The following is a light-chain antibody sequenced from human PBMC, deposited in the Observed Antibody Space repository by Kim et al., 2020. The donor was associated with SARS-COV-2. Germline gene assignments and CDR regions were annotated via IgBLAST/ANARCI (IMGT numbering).Light chain of an antibody. J-gene: IGKJ1*01. Sequence: DIQMTQSPSSLSAFVGDRVTITCRASQAITNSLAWYQQKPGRVPKRLIYAVSTLQSGGPSRFSGGGSGTDFTLTISSLQPEDVATYYCQQYNSPPWTFGEGTKVDIK. CDR2: AVS. CDR1: QAITNS. V-gene: IGKV1-27*01. CDR3: QQYNSPPWT.